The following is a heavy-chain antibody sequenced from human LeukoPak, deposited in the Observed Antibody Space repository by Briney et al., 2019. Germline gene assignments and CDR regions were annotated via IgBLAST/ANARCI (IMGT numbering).Heavy chain of an antibody. CDR2: IRYDGSNK. Sequence: GGSLRLSCAASGFTFSTYGMHWVRQAPGKGLEWVAFIRYDGSNKYYADCVKGRFTISRDTSKNTLYLQMNSLRAEDTAVYYCAKDLGDYYGSGTMGYLDYWGQGTLVTVSS. D-gene: IGHD3-10*01. J-gene: IGHJ4*02. V-gene: IGHV3-30*02. CDR3: AKDLGDYYGSGTMGYLDY. CDR1: GFTFSTYG.